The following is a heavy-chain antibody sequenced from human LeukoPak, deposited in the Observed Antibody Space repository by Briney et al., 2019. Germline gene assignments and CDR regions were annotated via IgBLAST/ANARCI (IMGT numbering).Heavy chain of an antibody. Sequence: ASVTVSCKASGYTFTGYYMHWVRQAPGQGLEWMGWINPNSGGTNYAQKFQGRVTMTRDTSISTAYMELSRLRSDDTAVYYCARGPTPFMVRGSYSIDYWGQGTLVTVSS. D-gene: IGHD3-10*01. CDR1: GYTFTGYY. CDR3: ARGPTPFMVRGSYSIDY. J-gene: IGHJ4*02. CDR2: INPNSGGT. V-gene: IGHV1-2*02.